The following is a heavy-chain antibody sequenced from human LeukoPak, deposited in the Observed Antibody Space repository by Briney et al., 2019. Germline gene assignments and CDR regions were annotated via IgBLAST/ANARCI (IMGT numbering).Heavy chain of an antibody. CDR2: IYHSGST. V-gene: IGHV4-38-2*02. CDR1: GYSISSGYY. J-gene: IGHJ3*02. Sequence: ASETLSLTCTVSGYSISSGYYWGWIRQPPGKGLEWIGSIYHSGSTYYNPSLKSRVTISVDTSKNQFSLKLSSVTAADTAVYYCARDLEYCGGDCYSSNAFDIWGQGTMVTVSS. D-gene: IGHD2-21*01. CDR3: ARDLEYCGGDCYSSNAFDI.